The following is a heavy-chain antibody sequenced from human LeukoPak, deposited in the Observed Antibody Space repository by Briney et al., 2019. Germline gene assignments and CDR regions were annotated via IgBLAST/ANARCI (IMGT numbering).Heavy chain of an antibody. CDR2: IVAAIGGA. CDR1: GGTLSSSP. V-gene: IGHV1-69*13. J-gene: IGHJ4*02. Sequence: SVKVSCKASGGTLSSSPISWVRQAPGQGLECMGGIVAAIGGANYAQKYQGRVTITADESTSTAYLELSSLRSEDTAIYYCARAEDCSGGSCFDYWGQGTLVTVSS. CDR3: ARAEDCSGGSCFDY. D-gene: IGHD2-15*01.